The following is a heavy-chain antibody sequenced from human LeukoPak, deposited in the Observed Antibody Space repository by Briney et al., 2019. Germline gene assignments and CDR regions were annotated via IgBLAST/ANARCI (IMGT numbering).Heavy chain of an antibody. V-gene: IGHV3-23*01. CDR1: GFTFNRYG. CDR2: ISPGGDIK. D-gene: IGHD5-12*01. Sequence: PGGSLRLSCAASGFTFNRYGMNWVRQAPGQGLEWVSGISPGGDIKYYADSVKGRFVISRDNSKNTVYLQMNSLRVDDTARYYCAQDGAWLRFDHWGQGTLVTVSS. J-gene: IGHJ4*02. CDR3: AQDGAWLRFDH.